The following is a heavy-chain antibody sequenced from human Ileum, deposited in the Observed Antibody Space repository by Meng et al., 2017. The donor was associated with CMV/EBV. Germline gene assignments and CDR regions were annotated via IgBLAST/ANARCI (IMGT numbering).Heavy chain of an antibody. J-gene: IGHJ5*02. Sequence: HVVQSGGGLVKPGESLTLSCAVSGVTFKTAWISWVRQAPGRGLEWVGRIISEIDGAATDYAAPVKGRFTVSRDDSKNMVYLQMTGLKTEDTAVYYCTPADPGPWSPVSWGQGTLVTVSS. CDR1: GVTFKTAW. D-gene: IGHD3-10*01. CDR2: IISEIDGAAT. V-gene: IGHV3-15*01. CDR3: TPADPGPWSPVS.